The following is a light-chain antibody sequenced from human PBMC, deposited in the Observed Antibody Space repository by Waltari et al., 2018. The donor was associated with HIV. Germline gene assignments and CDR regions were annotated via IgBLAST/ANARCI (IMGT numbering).Light chain of an antibody. CDR1: SSDVGDYNY. CDR3: ASYTSTSARV. Sequence: QSALTQPASVSGSPGQSITISCTGTSSDVGDYNYVSWFQQHPGKVPKLLIYEVSNRPSGVAYRFSGSKSGNTASLTISGLQAEDEADYYGASYTSTSARVFGGGTKVTVL. J-gene: IGLJ3*02. V-gene: IGLV2-14*01. CDR2: EVS.